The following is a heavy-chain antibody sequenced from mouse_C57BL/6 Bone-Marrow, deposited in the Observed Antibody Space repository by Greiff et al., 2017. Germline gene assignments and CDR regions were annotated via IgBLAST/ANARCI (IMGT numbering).Heavy chain of an antibody. V-gene: IGHV1-53*01. CDR1: GYTFTSYW. CDR3: ARGYYGSSRYYYAMDY. CDR2: INPSNGGT. J-gene: IGHJ4*01. Sequence: QVQLQQPGTELVKPGASVKLSCKASGYTFTSYWMHWVKQRPGQGLEWIGNINPSNGGTNYNEKFKSKATLTVDKSSSTAYMQLSSLTSEDSAVYYCARGYYGSSRYYYAMDYWGQGTSVTVSS. D-gene: IGHD1-1*01.